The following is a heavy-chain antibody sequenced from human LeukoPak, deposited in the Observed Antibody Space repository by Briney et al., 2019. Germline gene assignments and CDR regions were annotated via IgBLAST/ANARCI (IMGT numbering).Heavy chain of an antibody. CDR3: ARLMIVVVSIDY. CDR1: GYSISSGYY. D-gene: IGHD3-22*01. V-gene: IGHV4-38-2*02. CDR2: IYHSGST. J-gene: IGHJ4*02. Sequence: PSETLSLTCTVSGYSISSGYYWGWIRQPPGKGLEWIGSIYHSGSTYYNPSLKSRVTISVDTSKNQFSLKLSSVTAADTAVYYCARLMIVVVSIDYWGQGTLVTVSS.